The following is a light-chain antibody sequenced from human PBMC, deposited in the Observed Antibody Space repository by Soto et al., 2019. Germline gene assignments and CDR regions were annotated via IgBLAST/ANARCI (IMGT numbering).Light chain of an antibody. CDR2: HDS. CDR3: QVWDSSSDHRV. J-gene: IGLJ3*02. CDR1: NLGSKR. V-gene: IGLV3-21*02. Sequence: SYELTQPPSVSVAPGQPARITCGGTNLGSKRGHWYQQKPGQAPVLVVHHDSDRPSGIPERLSGSNSGNTATLSISRVEAGDEADYYCQVWDSSSDHRVFGGGTKLTVL.